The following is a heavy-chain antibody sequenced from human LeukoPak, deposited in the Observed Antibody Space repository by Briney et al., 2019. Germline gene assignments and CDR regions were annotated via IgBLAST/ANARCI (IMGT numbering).Heavy chain of an antibody. CDR1: GFTFSDSY. CDR2: MSSSGNII. J-gene: IGHJ4*02. Sequence: GGSLRLSCAASGFTFSDSYMHWIRQAPGKGLEWVAYMSSSGNIIYYADSVKGRFTISRDNANNSLYLEMSSLRTEDTAVYYCARDFYSVLDYWGQGTLVTVSS. CDR3: ARDFYSVLDY. V-gene: IGHV3-11*01. D-gene: IGHD2/OR15-2a*01.